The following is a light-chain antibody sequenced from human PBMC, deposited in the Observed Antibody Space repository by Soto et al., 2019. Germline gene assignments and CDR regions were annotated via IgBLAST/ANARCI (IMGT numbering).Light chain of an antibody. CDR3: QQSDSTPYT. J-gene: IGKJ2*01. Sequence: DIQMTQSPSSLSASVGHRVTITCRASQTISTYLNWYQQKPGKAPRLLIYDASSLLSGVPSRFSGSGSGTDFTLTIASLQPEDFSTYYCQQSDSTPYTFGQGTKVDI. V-gene: IGKV1-39*01. CDR1: QTISTY. CDR2: DAS.